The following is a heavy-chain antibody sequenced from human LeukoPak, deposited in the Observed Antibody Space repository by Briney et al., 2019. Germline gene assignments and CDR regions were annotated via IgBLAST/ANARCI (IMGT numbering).Heavy chain of an antibody. V-gene: IGHV4-4*02. J-gene: IGHJ4*02. CDR2: IYHSGST. D-gene: IGHD3-10*01. Sequence: PSGTLSLTCAVSGGSISSSNWWSWVRQPPGKGLEWIGEIYHSGSTNYNPSLKSRVTISVDKSKNQFSLKLSSLTAADTAVYYCARSELLWFGGVKSGFDYWGQGTLVTVSS. CDR3: ARSELLWFGGVKSGFDY. CDR1: GGSISSSNW.